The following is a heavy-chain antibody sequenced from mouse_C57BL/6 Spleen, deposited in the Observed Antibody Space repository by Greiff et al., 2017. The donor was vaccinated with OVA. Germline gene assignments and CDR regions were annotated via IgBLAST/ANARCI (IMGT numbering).Heavy chain of an antibody. D-gene: IGHD2-2*01. CDR1: GYTFTSYW. J-gene: IGHJ2*01. V-gene: IGHV1-69*01. CDR2: IDPSDSYT. CDR3: ARSMVTTGYYFDY. Sequence: VQLQQPGAELVMPGASVKLSCKASGYTFTSYWMHWVKQRPGQGLEWIGEIDPSDSYTNYNQKFKGKSTLTVDKSSSTAYMQLSSLTSEDSAVYYCARSMVTTGYYFDYWGQGTTLTVSS.